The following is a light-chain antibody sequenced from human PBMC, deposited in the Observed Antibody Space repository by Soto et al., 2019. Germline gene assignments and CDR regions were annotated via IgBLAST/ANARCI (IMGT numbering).Light chain of an antibody. CDR2: RNN. Sequence: QSVLTQPPSASGTPGQTVTISCSGSSSNIGSAYIYWYQHLPGTAPKLLISRNNQRPSGVPDRCSASKSGTSASLAISGLRSEDEADYYCAAWDDSLVVFGGGTKVTVL. J-gene: IGLJ2*01. CDR3: AAWDDSLVV. V-gene: IGLV1-47*01. CDR1: SSNIGSAY.